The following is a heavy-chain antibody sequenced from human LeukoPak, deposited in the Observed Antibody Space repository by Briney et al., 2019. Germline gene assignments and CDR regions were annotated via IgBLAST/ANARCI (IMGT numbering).Heavy chain of an antibody. Sequence: ASVTVSCKASGYTFTGYYMHWVRQAPGQGLEWMGWINPNSGGTNYAQKFQGRVTMTRDTSISTAFMELSRLRSDDTAVYYCARAELGIAPPPFDFWGQGTLVTVSS. D-gene: IGHD7-27*01. CDR3: ARAELGIAPPPFDF. J-gene: IGHJ4*02. CDR2: INPNSGGT. V-gene: IGHV1-2*02. CDR1: GYTFTGYY.